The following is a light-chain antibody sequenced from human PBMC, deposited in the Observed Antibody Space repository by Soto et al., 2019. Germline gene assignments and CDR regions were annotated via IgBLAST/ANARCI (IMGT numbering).Light chain of an antibody. CDR1: TSNIGSNT. CDR2: RNN. V-gene: IGLV1-44*01. CDR3: AAWDDSLDGSV. J-gene: IGLJ1*01. Sequence: QSLLTQSPSASGTPGQRVTISCSGSTSNIGSNTVHWYQQLPGTAPKLLMYRNNQRPSGVPDRFSGSKSGTSASLAISGLQSEDEADYYCAAWDDSLDGSVFGTGTKVTVL.